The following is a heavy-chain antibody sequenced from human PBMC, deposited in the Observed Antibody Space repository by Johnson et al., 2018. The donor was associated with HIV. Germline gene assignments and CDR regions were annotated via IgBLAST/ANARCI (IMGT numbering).Heavy chain of an antibody. D-gene: IGHD6-19*01. Sequence: VQLVESGGGLVKPGGSLRLSCAASGFSFSDNYMNWVRQAPGKGLEWVSALYAGGPTYYADSVEGRFTISRDNSKNTLYLQMNSLRAEDTAVYYCARDQGSGWPTNAFDIWGRGTRVTVSS. CDR2: LYAGGPT. CDR1: GFSFSDNY. V-gene: IGHV3-66*01. CDR3: ARDQGSGWPTNAFDI. J-gene: IGHJ3*02.